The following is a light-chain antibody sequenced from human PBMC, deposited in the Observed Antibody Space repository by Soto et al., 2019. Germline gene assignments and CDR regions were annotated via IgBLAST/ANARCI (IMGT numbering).Light chain of an antibody. V-gene: IGKV1-5*03. CDR3: QQYNNWWT. CDR2: KAS. J-gene: IGKJ1*01. CDR1: QSISSW. Sequence: DIQMTQSPSILSASVGDKVTITCRASQSISSWLAWYQQKPGKAPNLLIHKASHLESGVPSRFSGSGSGTEFTLTISSLQPGDFGVYYCQQYNNWWTFGQGTRWIS.